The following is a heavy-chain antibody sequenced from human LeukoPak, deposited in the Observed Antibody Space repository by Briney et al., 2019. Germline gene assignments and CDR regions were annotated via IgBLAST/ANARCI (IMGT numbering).Heavy chain of an antibody. CDR3: ARDVVVGSFDY. CDR1: GFTVGGNY. J-gene: IGHJ4*02. Sequence: GGSLRVSCAASGFTVGGNYMSWVRQAPGKGLEWVSVIYSGGSTYYADSVKGRFTISRDNSKNTLYLQTNRLRAEDTAVYYCARDVVVGSFDYWGQGTLVTVSS. CDR2: IYSGGST. V-gene: IGHV3-66*01. D-gene: IGHD2-2*01.